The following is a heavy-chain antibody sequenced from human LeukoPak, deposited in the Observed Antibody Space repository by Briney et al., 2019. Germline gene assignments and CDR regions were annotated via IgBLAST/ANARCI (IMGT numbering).Heavy chain of an antibody. CDR3: ANFDGSSQAFHL. V-gene: IGHV3-30*18. CDR1: GFTFSNFG. D-gene: IGHD6-13*01. J-gene: IGHJ3*01. CDR2: VLYDGSKK. Sequence: PGRSLRLSCAASGFTFSNFGMHWVRQAPGKGLEWVAAVLYDGSKKFYSDSVKSRFSIYRDNSNYTLFVQMHSLRPDDTAVYYCANFDGSSQAFHLWGQGTMVTVSS.